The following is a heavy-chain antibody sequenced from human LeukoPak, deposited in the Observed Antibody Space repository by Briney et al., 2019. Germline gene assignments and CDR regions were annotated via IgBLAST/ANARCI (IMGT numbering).Heavy chain of an antibody. Sequence: GRSLRLSCAASGFTFSSYAMHWVRQAPGKGLEWVAVISYDGSNKYYADSVKGRFTISRDNSKNTLYLQMNSLRAEDTAVYYCAKTPYCSSTSCPYYFDYWGQGTLVTVSS. D-gene: IGHD2-2*01. J-gene: IGHJ4*02. CDR1: GFTFSSYA. V-gene: IGHV3-30-3*02. CDR3: AKTPYCSSTSCPYYFDY. CDR2: ISYDGSNK.